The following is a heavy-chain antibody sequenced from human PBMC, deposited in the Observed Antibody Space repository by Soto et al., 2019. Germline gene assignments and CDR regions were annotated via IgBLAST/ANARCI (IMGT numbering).Heavy chain of an antibody. CDR3: ARDLVGSVPAGYYYYYMDV. D-gene: IGHD2-2*01. CDR2: IYSGGST. Sequence: EVQLVESGGGLVQPGGSLRLSCAASGFTVSSNYMSWVRQAPGKGLEWVSVIYSGGSTYYADSVKGRFTISRDNSKNTLYLQMNSLRPEDTAVYYCARDLVGSVPAGYYYYYMDVWGKGTTVTVSS. J-gene: IGHJ6*03. V-gene: IGHV3-66*01. CDR1: GFTVSSNY.